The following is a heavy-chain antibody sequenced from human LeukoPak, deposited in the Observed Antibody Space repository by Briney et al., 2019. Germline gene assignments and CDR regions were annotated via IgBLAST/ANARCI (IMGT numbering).Heavy chain of an antibody. V-gene: IGHV3-49*04. CDR2: IRSKAYGGTT. Sequence: PGGSLGLSCTASGFTFGDYAMSWVRQAPGKGLEWVGFIRSKAYGGTTEYAASGKGRFTISRDDSKSIAYLQMNSLKTEDTAVXXXXXXXXXXXXXXXXXWGQGTLVTVSS. J-gene: IGHJ4*02. CDR1: GFTFGDYA. CDR3: XXXXXXXXXXXXXX.